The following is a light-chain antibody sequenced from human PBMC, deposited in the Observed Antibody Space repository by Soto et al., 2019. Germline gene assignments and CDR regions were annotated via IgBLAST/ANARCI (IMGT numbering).Light chain of an antibody. Sequence: VLTQSPATLSLSPGERATLSCRSSQSVSSYSAFYQQKPGQAPRLLIYGASNRATGIPARFSGSGSGTEFTLTISSLEPEDFAVYYCQQRSNWLTFGGGTKVDI. CDR3: QQRSNWLT. J-gene: IGKJ4*01. CDR2: GAS. V-gene: IGKV3-11*01. CDR1: QSVSSY.